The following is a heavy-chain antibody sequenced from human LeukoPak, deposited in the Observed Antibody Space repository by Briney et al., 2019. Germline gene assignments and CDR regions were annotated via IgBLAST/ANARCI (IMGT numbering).Heavy chain of an antibody. CDR1: GFTFSSYG. D-gene: IGHD2-21*02. CDR2: IRYDGSNK. V-gene: IGHV3-30*02. J-gene: IGHJ1*01. CDR3: AKDPRAYCGGDCYSEYFQH. Sequence: GGSLRLSCAASGFTFSSYGMHWVRQAPGKGLEWVAFIRYDGSNKYYADSVKGRFTISRDNSKNTLYLQMNSLRAEDTAVYYCAKDPRAYCGGDCYSEYFQHWGQGTLVTVSS.